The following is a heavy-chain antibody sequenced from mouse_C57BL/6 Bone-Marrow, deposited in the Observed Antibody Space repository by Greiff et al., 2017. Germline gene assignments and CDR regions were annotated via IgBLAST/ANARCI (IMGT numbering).Heavy chain of an antibody. D-gene: IGHD2-4*01. CDR3: ARDRLPYYFDY. V-gene: IGHV5-4*01. Sequence: EVQLVESGGGLVKPGGSLKLSCAASGFTFSSYAMSWVRQTPGKRLEWVATISDGGSYTYYPDNVKGRFTISRDNAKNNLYLQMRHLKSEDTAMYYCARDRLPYYFDYWGQGTTLTVSS. J-gene: IGHJ2*01. CDR2: ISDGGSYT. CDR1: GFTFSSYA.